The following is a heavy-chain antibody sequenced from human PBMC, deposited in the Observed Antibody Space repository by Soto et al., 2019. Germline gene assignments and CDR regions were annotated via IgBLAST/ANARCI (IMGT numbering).Heavy chain of an antibody. CDR3: TRKGDYAFDI. D-gene: IGHD4-17*01. Sequence: GGSLRLSCTASGFTFGDYAMSWVRQAPGKGLEWVGFIRSKAYGGTTEYAASVKGRFTISRDDSKSIAYLQMNSLKTEDTAVYYCTRKGDYAFDIWGQGTMVTVSS. J-gene: IGHJ3*02. V-gene: IGHV3-49*04. CDR2: IRSKAYGGTT. CDR1: GFTFGDYA.